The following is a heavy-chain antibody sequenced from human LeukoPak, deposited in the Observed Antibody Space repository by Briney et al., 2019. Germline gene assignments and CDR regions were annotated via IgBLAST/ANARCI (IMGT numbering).Heavy chain of an antibody. V-gene: IGHV3-48*01. D-gene: IGHD3-10*01. CDR1: GFTFSSYS. Sequence: GGSLRLSCAASGFTFSSYSMNVGPQAPGRGLGWVSCISSISSTIYYADSVKVRFTISRDNAKNSLYLQMNSPRAEDTAVYYCERARERLTCTMVRGVSTPRRALNYYGLDVWGPGTTVTVSS. CDR2: ISSISSTI. CDR3: ERARERLTCTMVRGVSTPRRALNYYGLDV. J-gene: IGHJ6*02.